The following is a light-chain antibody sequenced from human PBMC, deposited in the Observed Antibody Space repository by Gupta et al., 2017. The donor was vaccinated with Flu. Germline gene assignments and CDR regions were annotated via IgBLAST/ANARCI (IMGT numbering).Light chain of an antibody. V-gene: IGLV1-47*01. CDR2: RNY. Sequence: QSVLTQPPSASGTPGQMVTISCSGSSSNIGTNYVYWYQQLPGTAPKLLIYRNYHWASGVPDRFSGSKSGTSASLAISGLRSEDEADYFCAAWDDRLSGPVFGGGTRLTVL. CDR3: AAWDDRLSGPV. J-gene: IGLJ3*02. CDR1: SSNIGTNY.